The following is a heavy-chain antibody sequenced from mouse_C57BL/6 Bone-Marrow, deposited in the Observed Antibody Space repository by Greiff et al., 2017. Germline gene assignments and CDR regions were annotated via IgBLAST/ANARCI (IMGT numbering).Heavy chain of an antibody. Sequence: VQLQQSGPELVRPGASVKISCKASGYSFTDYNMTWVKQSNGKSLEWIGVINPNYGTTSYNQKFKGKATLTVDQSSSTAYMQLNSRTSEDSAVYYCARGCNYDYSIAYWGQGTSVTVSS. D-gene: IGHD3-3*01. CDR1: GYSFTDYN. V-gene: IGHV1-39*01. CDR3: ARGCNYDYSIAY. CDR2: INPNYGTT. J-gene: IGHJ4*01.